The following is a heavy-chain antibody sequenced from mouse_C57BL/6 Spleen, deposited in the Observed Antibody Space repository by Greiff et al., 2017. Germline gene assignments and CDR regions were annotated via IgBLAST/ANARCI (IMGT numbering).Heavy chain of an antibody. D-gene: IGHD2-13*01. V-gene: IGHV1-80*01. J-gene: IGHJ2*01. Sequence: QVHVQQSGAELVKPGASVKISCKASGYAFSSYWMHWVKQRPGKGLEWIGQIYPGDGDTNYNGKFKGKATLTADKSSSTAYMQLSSLASEDSAVYCCARSGGDSDFDCWGQGTTLTVAS. CDR2: IYPGDGDT. CDR3: ARSGGDSDFDC. CDR1: GYAFSSYW.